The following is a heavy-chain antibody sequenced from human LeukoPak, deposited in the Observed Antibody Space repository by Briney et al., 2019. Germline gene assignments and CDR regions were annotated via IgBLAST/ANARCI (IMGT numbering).Heavy chain of an antibody. D-gene: IGHD3-3*01. J-gene: IGHJ3*02. V-gene: IGHV4-59*01. CDR1: GDSISSYY. CDR3: ARAFRGIFGVFEAFDI. Sequence: SETLSLTCTVSGDSISSYYCSWIRQPPGKGLEWIGYIYYSGSTSYNPSLKSRVTISLDTSNNQFSLKLRSVTAADTAVYYCARAFRGIFGVFEAFDIWGQGTMVTVS. CDR2: IYYSGST.